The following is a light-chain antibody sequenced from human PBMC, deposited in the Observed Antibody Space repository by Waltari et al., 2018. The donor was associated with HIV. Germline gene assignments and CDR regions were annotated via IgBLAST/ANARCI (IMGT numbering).Light chain of an antibody. J-gene: IGLJ1*01. V-gene: IGLV2-23*01. CDR1: SSDVGSYNL. Sequence: QSALTQPASVSGSPGQSTTISCTGTSSDVGSYNLLSWYQQHPGKAPKLMIYEGSKRPSGVSNRFSGSKSGNTASLTISGLQAEDEADYYCCSYAGSSLYVFGTGTKVTVL. CDR3: CSYAGSSLYV. CDR2: EGS.